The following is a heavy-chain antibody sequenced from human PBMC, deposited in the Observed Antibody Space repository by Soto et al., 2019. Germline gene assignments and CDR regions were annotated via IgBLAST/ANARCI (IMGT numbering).Heavy chain of an antibody. J-gene: IGHJ4*02. V-gene: IGHV1-18*01. Sequence: ASVKVSCKASGYTFINYPLHWVRQAPGHRPEWMGWISAYNGNTNYAQKLQGRVTMTTDTSTSTAYMELRSLRSDDTAVYYCARDAAVGLFDYWGQGTLVTVSS. CDR1: GYTFINYP. CDR2: ISAYNGNT. CDR3: ARDAAVGLFDY. D-gene: IGHD1-26*01.